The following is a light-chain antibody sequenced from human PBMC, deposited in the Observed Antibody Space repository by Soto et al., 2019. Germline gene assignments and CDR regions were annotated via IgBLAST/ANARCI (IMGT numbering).Light chain of an antibody. CDR2: TNN. V-gene: IGLV1-44*01. Sequence: QSVLTQQPSASGTPGQRVTISCSGSRSNIGNNAVSWYQQFPGTAPKLLIYTNNQRPSVVPDRFSGSKSGTSASLAISGLQSEDEADYYCATWDDSLNARGVFGGGTKLTVL. CDR3: ATWDDSLNARGV. CDR1: RSNIGNNA. J-gene: IGLJ3*02.